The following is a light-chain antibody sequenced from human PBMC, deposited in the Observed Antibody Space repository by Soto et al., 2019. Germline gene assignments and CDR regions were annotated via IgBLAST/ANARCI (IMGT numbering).Light chain of an antibody. Sequence: EIVMTQSPATLSVSPGERATLSCRASQSVSSNLAWYQQKPGQAPRLLIYDASTRATGIPARFSGSGSGTDFTITISSLQSEYFAVYYCQQYHHWPLFGPGTKVDIK. J-gene: IGKJ3*01. CDR1: QSVSSN. V-gene: IGKV3-15*01. CDR3: QQYHHWPL. CDR2: DAS.